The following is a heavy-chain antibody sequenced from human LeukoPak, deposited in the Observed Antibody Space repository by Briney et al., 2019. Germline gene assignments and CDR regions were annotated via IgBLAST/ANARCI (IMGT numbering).Heavy chain of an antibody. CDR2: VFSSGST. V-gene: IGHV4-59*02. Sequence: SETLSLTCNFSAVSVSRHFWSWIRQTPEKGLEWLGYVFSSGSTNYNPSLKSRLTISLDASKHQFSLTLKSVTAADTSVYYCAREYDYWGLGTLVTVSS. CDR1: AVSVSRHF. J-gene: IGHJ4*01. CDR3: AREYDY.